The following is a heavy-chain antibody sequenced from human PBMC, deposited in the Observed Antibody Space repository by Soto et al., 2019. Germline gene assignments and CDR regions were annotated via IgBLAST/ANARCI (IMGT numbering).Heavy chain of an antibody. CDR1: GFTFSSYS. CDR3: ARDRDDYGMDA. CDR2: ISSSSYI. J-gene: IGHJ6*02. V-gene: IGHV3-21*01. Sequence: GGSLRLSCAASGFTFSSYSMNWVRQAPGKGLEWVSSISSSSYIYYADSVKGRFTISRDNAKNSLYLQMNSLRAEDTAVYYCARDRDDYGMDAWGQGTTVTVS.